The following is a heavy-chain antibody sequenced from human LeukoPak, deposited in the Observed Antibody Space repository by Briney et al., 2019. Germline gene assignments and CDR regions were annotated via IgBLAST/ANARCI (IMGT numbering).Heavy chain of an antibody. CDR2: ISSSSTSK. V-gene: IGHV3-48*01. J-gene: IGHJ4*02. Sequence: GGSLRLSCAVSGFSFSSYSMNWVRQAPGKGLEWVSHISSSSTSKYYADSVKGRFTMSKDNSKNTLYVQMNSLRAEDAAVYYCAKDSTNWSFDYWGQGSLVTVSS. D-gene: IGHD1-1*01. CDR3: AKDSTNWSFDY. CDR1: GFSFSSYS.